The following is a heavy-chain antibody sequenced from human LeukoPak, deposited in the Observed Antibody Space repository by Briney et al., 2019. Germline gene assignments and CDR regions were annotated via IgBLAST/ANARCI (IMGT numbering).Heavy chain of an antibody. CDR3: ATSGNYRFDY. CDR2: ISGTSTTI. Sequence: GGSLRLSCAASGFTFSSYAMHWVRQAPGKGLEWVSFISGTSTTIDYADSVKGRFTISRDNAQNSLYLQMNSLRGEDTAVYYCATSGNYRFDYWGQGTLVTVSS. D-gene: IGHD1-26*01. V-gene: IGHV3-48*01. CDR1: GFTFSSYA. J-gene: IGHJ4*02.